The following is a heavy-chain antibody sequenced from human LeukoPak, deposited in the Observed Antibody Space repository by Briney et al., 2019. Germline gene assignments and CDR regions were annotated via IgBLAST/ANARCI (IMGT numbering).Heavy chain of an antibody. V-gene: IGHV4-39*07. CDR3: ARLAAAGTPVPYYFDY. J-gene: IGHJ4*02. D-gene: IGHD6-13*01. CDR1: GGPISSSSYY. CDR2: IYYSGST. Sequence: SETLSLTCTVSGGPISSSSYYWGWIRQPPGKGLEWIGSIYYSGSTYYNPSLKSRVTISVDTSKNQFSLKLSSVTAADTAVYYCARLAAAGTPVPYYFDYWGQGTLVTVSS.